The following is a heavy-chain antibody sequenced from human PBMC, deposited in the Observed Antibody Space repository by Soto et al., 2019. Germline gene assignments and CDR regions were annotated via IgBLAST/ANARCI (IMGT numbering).Heavy chain of an antibody. CDR1: GFTFSSYS. CDR2: ISSSSSTI. V-gene: IGHV3-48*01. J-gene: IGHJ4*02. Sequence: AGGSLRLSCAASGFTFSSYSMNWVRQAPGKGLEWVSYISSSSSTIYYADSVKGRFTISRDNAKNSLYLQMNSLRAEDTAVYYCARDSFGSGSYPSFDYWGQGTLVTVSS. D-gene: IGHD3-10*01. CDR3: ARDSFGSGSYPSFDY.